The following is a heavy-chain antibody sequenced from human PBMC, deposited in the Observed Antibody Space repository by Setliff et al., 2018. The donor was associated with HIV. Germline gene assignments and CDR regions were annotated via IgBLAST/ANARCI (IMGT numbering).Heavy chain of an antibody. CDR2: IKPNTGGT. Sequence: ASVKVSCKASGYTFTNYYIHWVRQAPGQGLEWMGWIKPNTGGTNFAQQFQGRVTMTRDTSISTAYMELSSLRSDDMAVYYCATGQFFDWSPDSWGQGTLVTVSS. J-gene: IGHJ4*02. CDR3: ATGQFFDWSPDS. CDR1: GYTFTNYY. D-gene: IGHD3-9*01. V-gene: IGHV1-2*02.